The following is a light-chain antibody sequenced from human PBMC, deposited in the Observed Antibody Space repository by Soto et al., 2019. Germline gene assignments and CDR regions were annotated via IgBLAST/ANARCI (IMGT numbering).Light chain of an antibody. CDR2: DVS. J-gene: IGLJ1*01. Sequence: QSALTQPRSVSGSPGQSVTISCTGTSSDVGGYNYVSWYQQHPGKAPKLMIYDVSKRPSGVPDRFSGSKSGNTASLTISGLQADDEDDDYCCSYAGSYTLVFGAGTQVTVL. CDR3: CSYAGSYTLV. CDR1: SSDVGGYNY. V-gene: IGLV2-11*01.